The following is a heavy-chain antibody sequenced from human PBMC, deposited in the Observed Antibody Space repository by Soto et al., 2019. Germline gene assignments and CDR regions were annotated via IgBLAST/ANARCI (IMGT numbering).Heavy chain of an antibody. V-gene: IGHV3-33*01. CDR2: IWYDGSNK. Sequence: QVQLVESGGGVVQPGRSLRLSCAASGFTFSSYGMHWVRQAPGKGLEWVAVIWYDGSNKYYADSVKGRFTISRDNSKNRLYLQMNSLRAEDTAVYYCARGGAMVRGVIINSIDYWGQGTLVTVSS. J-gene: IGHJ4*02. D-gene: IGHD3-10*01. CDR1: GFTFSSYG. CDR3: ARGGAMVRGVIINSIDY.